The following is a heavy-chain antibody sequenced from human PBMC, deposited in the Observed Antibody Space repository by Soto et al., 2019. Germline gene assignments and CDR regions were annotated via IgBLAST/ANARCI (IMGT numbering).Heavy chain of an antibody. J-gene: IGHJ4*02. V-gene: IGHV1-3*01. Sequence: QVHLVQSGAEVRKPGASVKVSCKASGYTFSSYAMHWVRQAPGQRLEWMGWINAGYGNTKSSQKFQDRVSISRDTSASTAYMALASLRSEDTAGYYCARDTGDGTFDFWGEGTLVTVSS. D-gene: IGHD7-27*01. CDR1: GYTFSSYA. CDR2: INAGYGNT. CDR3: ARDTGDGTFDF.